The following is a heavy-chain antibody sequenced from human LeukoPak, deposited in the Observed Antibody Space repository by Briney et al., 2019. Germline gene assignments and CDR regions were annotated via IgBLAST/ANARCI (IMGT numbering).Heavy chain of an antibody. D-gene: IGHD3-22*01. Sequence: PSETLSLTCTVSGVSVSSGSYYWSWLRQPPGKGLEWIGYIYYSGSTNYNPSLKSRVTISVDTSKNRFSLKLSSVTAADTAVYYCASGGYYYDSSGYSFDYWGQGTLVTVSS. J-gene: IGHJ4*02. V-gene: IGHV4-61*01. CDR1: GVSVSSGSYY. CDR2: IYYSGST. CDR3: ASGGYYYDSSGYSFDY.